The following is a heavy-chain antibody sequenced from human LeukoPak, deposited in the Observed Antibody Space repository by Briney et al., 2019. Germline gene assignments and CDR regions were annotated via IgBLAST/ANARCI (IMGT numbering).Heavy chain of an antibody. CDR2: MNPNSGNT. CDR1: GYTLTSYD. V-gene: IGHV1-8*01. J-gene: IGHJ6*02. Sequence: ASVKVSCKASGYTLTSYDINWVRQATGQGLEWMGWMNPNSGNTGYAQKFQGRVTMTRNTSISTAYMELSSLRSEDTAVYYCAKDFSGSSPYYYYYGMDVWGQGTTVTVSS. CDR3: AKDFSGSSPYYYYYGMDV. D-gene: IGHD1-26*01.